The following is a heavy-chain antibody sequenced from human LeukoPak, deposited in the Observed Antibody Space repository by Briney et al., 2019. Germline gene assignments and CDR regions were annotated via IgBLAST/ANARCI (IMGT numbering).Heavy chain of an antibody. CDR3: MRDLSGHWTFDF. CDR1: GYTFGSYW. CDR2: INNDGSST. J-gene: IGHJ4*02. D-gene: IGHD1-1*01. V-gene: IGHV3-74*01. Sequence: GGSLRLSCAASGYTFGSYWMYWVRQAPGKGLVWVSRINNDGSSTIYADSVKGRFTISRDNAKNTLYLQMNSLRDDDTAVYYCMRDLSGHWTFDFWGQGTLVTVSS.